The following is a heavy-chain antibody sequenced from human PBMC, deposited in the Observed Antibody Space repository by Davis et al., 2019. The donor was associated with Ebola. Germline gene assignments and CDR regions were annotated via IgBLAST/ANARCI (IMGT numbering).Heavy chain of an antibody. CDR1: GFSVSSNH. Sequence: GGSLRLSCAASGFSVSSNHMSWVRQAPGKGLEWVSIIYSYDRVESADSVKGRFTISRHISKNTLYLQMSSLRAEDTAVYWCARDTVRGYGMDVWGQGTTVTVSS. CDR2: IYSYDRV. V-gene: IGHV3-53*04. CDR3: ARDTVRGYGMDV. D-gene: IGHD3-22*01. J-gene: IGHJ6*02.